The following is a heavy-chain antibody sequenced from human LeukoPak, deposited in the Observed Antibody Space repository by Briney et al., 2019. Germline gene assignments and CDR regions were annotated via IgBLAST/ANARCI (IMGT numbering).Heavy chain of an antibody. Sequence: GGSLRLSCAASGFTFSDYYMSWIRRAPGKGLEWVSYISSSGSTIYYADSVKGRFTISRDNAKNSLYLQMNSLRAEDTAVYYCASSLSGYYYGSNWYFDLWGRGTLVTVSS. V-gene: IGHV3-11*01. CDR2: ISSSGSTI. CDR1: GFTFSDYY. CDR3: ASSLSGYYYGSNWYFDL. D-gene: IGHD3-22*01. J-gene: IGHJ2*01.